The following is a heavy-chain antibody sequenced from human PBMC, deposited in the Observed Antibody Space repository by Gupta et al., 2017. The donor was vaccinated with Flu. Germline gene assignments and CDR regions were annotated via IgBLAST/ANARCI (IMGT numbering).Heavy chain of an antibody. Sequence: VRQAPGKGLEWVAVVSYDGNTKYYADSVEGRFTISRDNFKNTLYLQRNSLRAEDTAMYYCARDLRGPADVFDVWGQGTMVTVSS. CDR2: VSYDGNTK. J-gene: IGHJ3*01. V-gene: IGHV3-30-3*01. CDR3: ARDLRGPADVFDV. D-gene: IGHD3-10*01.